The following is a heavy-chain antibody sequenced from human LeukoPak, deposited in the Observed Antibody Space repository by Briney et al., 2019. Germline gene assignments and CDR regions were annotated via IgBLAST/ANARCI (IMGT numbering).Heavy chain of an antibody. V-gene: IGHV3-7*01. Sequence: GGSLRLSCAASGFTFSSYWMSWVRQAPGKGLEWVAKIKPDGSEKYYVGSVKGRFTISRDNAENSLYLQMNSLRAEDTAVYYCARSRYYFDYWGQGTLVTVSS. CDR2: IKPDGSEK. J-gene: IGHJ4*02. CDR1: GFTFSSYW. CDR3: ARSRYYFDY.